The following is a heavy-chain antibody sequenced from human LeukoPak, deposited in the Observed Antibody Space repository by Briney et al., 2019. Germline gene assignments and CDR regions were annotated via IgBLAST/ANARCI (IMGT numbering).Heavy chain of an antibody. J-gene: IGHJ4*02. CDR2: ISAYNGNT. D-gene: IGHD6-6*01. Sequence: ASVKVSCKASGYTFTSYGISWVRQAPGQGLEWMGWISAYNGNTNYAQKLQGRVTMTTDTSTSTAYMELSSLRSEDTAVYYCATDLAARGFDYWGQGTLVTVSS. V-gene: IGHV1-18*01. CDR1: GYTFTSYG. CDR3: ATDLAARGFDY.